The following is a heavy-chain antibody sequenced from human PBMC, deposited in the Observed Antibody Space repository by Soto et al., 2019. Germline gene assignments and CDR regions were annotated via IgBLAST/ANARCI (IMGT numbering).Heavy chain of an antibody. Sequence: QVQLVQSGAEVKKPGASVKVSCKASGYTFTSYYMHWVRQAPGQGLEWMGIINPSGGSTSYAQKFQGRVTMTRDTSTSTIYMEPSSLRSEDTAVYYCARDRDYYDSSGAFDYWGQVTLVTVSS. D-gene: IGHD3-22*01. V-gene: IGHV1-46*01. J-gene: IGHJ4*02. CDR1: GYTFTSYY. CDR2: INPSGGST. CDR3: ARDRDYYDSSGAFDY.